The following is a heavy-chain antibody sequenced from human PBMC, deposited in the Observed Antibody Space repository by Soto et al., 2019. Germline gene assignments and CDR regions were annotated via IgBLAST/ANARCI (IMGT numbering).Heavy chain of an antibody. CDR3: ASDGLAREINF. Sequence: QVQLVESGGGVVHPGESLRLSCSASVFIFSGYDMHWVRQAPGKGLEWVAMIWYEGGEAYYADSVRGRFVISRDKYKDMVYLQVSSLRAGDTAGDHCASDGLAREINFLGQGVVVTVSS. D-gene: IGHD2-2*03. V-gene: IGHV3-33*01. CDR2: IWYEGGEA. J-gene: IGHJ4*02. CDR1: VFIFSGYD.